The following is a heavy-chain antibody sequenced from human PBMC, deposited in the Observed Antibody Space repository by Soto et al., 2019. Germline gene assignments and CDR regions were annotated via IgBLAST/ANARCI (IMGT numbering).Heavy chain of an antibody. J-gene: IGHJ4*02. D-gene: IGHD2-21*01. V-gene: IGHV4-34*01. Sequence: LETMSLTCAFYGLYLSCYYLILIRQPPGKGLEWIGEINHSGSTNYNPSLKSRVTISVDTSKNQFSLKLSSVTAADTAVYYCARMREEYSDYDYWGQGTLVTVSS. CDR3: ARMREEYSDYDY. CDR1: GLYLSCYY. CDR2: INHSGST.